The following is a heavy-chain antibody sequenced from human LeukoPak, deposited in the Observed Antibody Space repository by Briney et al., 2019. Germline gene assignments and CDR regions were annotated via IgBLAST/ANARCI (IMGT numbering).Heavy chain of an antibody. D-gene: IGHD3-22*01. J-gene: IGHJ4*02. CDR1: GFTFDDYA. CDR3: AKDWGAYYDSSGFYSGDFDY. Sequence: PGGSLRLSCAASGFTFDDYAMHWVRQAPGKGLEWVSLISGDGGSTYYAGSVKGRFTISRGNSKNSLYLQMNSLRTEDTALYYCAKDWGAYYDSSGFYSGDFDYWGQGTLVTVSS. V-gene: IGHV3-43*02. CDR2: ISGDGGST.